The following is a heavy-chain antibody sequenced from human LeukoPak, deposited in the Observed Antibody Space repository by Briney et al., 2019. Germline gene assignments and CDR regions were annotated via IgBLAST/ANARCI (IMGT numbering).Heavy chain of an antibody. D-gene: IGHD2-15*01. CDR1: GFTFSSYW. J-gene: IGHJ4*02. V-gene: IGHV3-48*04. Sequence: GGSLRLSCAASGFTFSSYWMSWVRQAPGKGLEWISYINSSSSTIYYADSVKGRFTISRDNAKNSLYLQMNSLRAEDTAVYYCTKDRAVYCSGGSCYGDYWGQGTLVTVSS. CDR2: INSSSSTI. CDR3: TKDRAVYCSGGSCYGDY.